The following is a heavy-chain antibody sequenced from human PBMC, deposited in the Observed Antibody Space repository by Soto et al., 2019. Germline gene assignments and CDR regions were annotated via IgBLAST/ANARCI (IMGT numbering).Heavy chain of an antibody. J-gene: IGHJ4*02. CDR1: GFTFSSYG. V-gene: IGHV3-30*18. Sequence: GGSLRLSCAASGFTFSSYGMHWVRQAPGKGLEWVAVISYDGSNKYYADSVKGRFTISRDNSKNTLYLQMNSLRAEDTAVYYCAKDSSDYYYDSSGYYPGYFDYWGQGTLVTVPS. D-gene: IGHD3-22*01. CDR3: AKDSSDYYYDSSGYYPGYFDY. CDR2: ISYDGSNK.